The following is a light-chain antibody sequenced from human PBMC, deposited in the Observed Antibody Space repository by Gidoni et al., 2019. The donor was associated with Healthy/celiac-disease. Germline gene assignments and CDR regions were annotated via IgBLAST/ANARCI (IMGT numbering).Light chain of an antibody. J-gene: IGKJ2*01. CDR3: LQDYNYPRT. Sequence: ALQMTQSPSSLSASVGHRVTITCRASQGIRNDLGWYQQKPGKAPKLLIYAASSLQSGVPSRFSGSGSGTDFTLTISSLQPEDFATYYCLQDYNYPRTFGQGTKLEIK. CDR2: AAS. V-gene: IGKV1-6*01. CDR1: QGIRND.